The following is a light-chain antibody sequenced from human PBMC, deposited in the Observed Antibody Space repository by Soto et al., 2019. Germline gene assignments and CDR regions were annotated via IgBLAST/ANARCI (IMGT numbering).Light chain of an antibody. CDR3: SSYAGTYIHVV. CDR2: EVN. J-gene: IGLJ2*01. Sequence: SVLTQPPSASGSPGQSVTISCTGTSSDVGAYNYVSWYQQHPGKAPTLMIYEVNKRPSGVPDRFSGSKSGNTASLTVSGLQAEDEAEYYCSSYAGTYIHVVFGGGTKLTVL. V-gene: IGLV2-8*01. CDR1: SSDVGAYNY.